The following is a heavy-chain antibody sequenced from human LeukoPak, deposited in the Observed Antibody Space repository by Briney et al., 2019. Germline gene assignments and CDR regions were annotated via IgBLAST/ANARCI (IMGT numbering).Heavy chain of an antibody. CDR1: GYTFTSYG. J-gene: IGHJ6*03. CDR2: ISAYNGNT. CDR3: ASNGSGSYYYYYMDV. V-gene: IGHV1-18*01. D-gene: IGHD3-10*01. Sequence: ASVKVSCKASGYTFTSYGISWVRQAPGQGLEWMGWISAYNGNTNYAQKLQGRVTMTTDTSTSTAYMELRSLRSDDTAVYYCASNGSGSYYYYYMDVWGKGTTVTVSS.